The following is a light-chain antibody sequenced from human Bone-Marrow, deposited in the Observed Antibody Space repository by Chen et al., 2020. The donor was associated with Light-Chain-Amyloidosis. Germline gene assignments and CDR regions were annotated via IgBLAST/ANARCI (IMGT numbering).Light chain of an antibody. CDR3: QVWDRSSDRPV. V-gene: IGLV3-21*02. J-gene: IGLJ3*02. CDR2: DDS. Sequence: SYVLTQPSSVSVAPGQTATMACGGNNIGSTSVRWYQQTPGQAPLLVVYDDSDRPSGIPERVSGSNSGNTATLTISRGEAGDEADYYCQVWDRSSDRPVFGGGTKLTVL. CDR1: NIGSTS.